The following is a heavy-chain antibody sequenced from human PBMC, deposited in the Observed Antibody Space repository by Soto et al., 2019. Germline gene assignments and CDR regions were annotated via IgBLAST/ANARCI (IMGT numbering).Heavy chain of an antibody. D-gene: IGHD2-2*01. CDR3: ARDRRYHLYY. J-gene: IGHJ4*02. Sequence: EVQLVESGGGLVQPGESLRLSCAASGFTFSSYSMNWVRQAPGKGLEWVSYISSSSTIYYADSVKGRFTISRDNAKNSLYLQMNSLRAEDTAVYYCARDRRYHLYYWGQGTLVTVSS. V-gene: IGHV3-48*01. CDR1: GFTFSSYS. CDR2: ISSSSTI.